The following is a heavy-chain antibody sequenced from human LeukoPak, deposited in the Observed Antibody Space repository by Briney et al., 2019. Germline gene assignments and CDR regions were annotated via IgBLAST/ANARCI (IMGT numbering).Heavy chain of an antibody. V-gene: IGHV3-33*01. CDR3: ARERDYSFDY. J-gene: IGHJ4*02. D-gene: IGHD3-10*01. CDR1: GFFFSVHG. CDR2: IWYDGTKE. Sequence: GGSLRLSCAASGFFFSVHGMHWVRQAPGKGLEWVALIWYDGTKEFYADSVKGRFTVSRDNSKDTLYLQMHSLRAEDSAVYYCARERDYSFDYWGQGTLVTVSS.